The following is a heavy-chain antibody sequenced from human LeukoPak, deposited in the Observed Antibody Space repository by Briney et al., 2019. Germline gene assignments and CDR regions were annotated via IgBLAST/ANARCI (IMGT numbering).Heavy chain of an antibody. CDR1: GGSISSSSYY. V-gene: IGHV4-61*02. J-gene: IGHJ5*02. CDR3: AREGGYSSWSSAALYNWFDP. CDR2: IYTSGST. Sequence: SETLSLTCTVSGGSISSSSYYWSWIRQPAGKGLEWIGRIYTSGSTNYNPSLKSRVTMSVDTSKNQFSLKLSSVTAADTAAYYCAREGGYSSWSSAALYNWFDPWGQGTLVTVSS. D-gene: IGHD6-6*01.